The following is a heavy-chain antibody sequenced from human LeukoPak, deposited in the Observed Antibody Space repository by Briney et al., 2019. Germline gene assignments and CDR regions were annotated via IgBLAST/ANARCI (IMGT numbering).Heavy chain of an antibody. CDR3: AREYYYDSSGYPTDAFDI. V-gene: IGHV4-31*03. CDR1: GGSISSGGYY. J-gene: IGHJ3*02. Sequence: SETLSLTCTVSGGSISSGGYYWSWIRQHPGKGLEWIGYIYYSGSTYYNPSLKSRVTISVDTSKNQFSLKLSSVTAADTAVYYCAREYYYDSSGYPTDAFDIWGQGTMVNVSS. D-gene: IGHD3-22*01. CDR2: IYYSGST.